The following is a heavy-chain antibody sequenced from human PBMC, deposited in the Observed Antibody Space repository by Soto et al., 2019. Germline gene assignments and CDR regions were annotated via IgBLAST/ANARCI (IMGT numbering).Heavy chain of an antibody. CDR3: AYVGGYSTGDYSFDV. J-gene: IGHJ4*02. CDR1: GYKFTTYF. CDR2: IHPSGDT. V-gene: IGHV1-46*01. D-gene: IGHD5-18*01. Sequence: ASVKVSCKASGYKFTTYFIHWVRQAPGQGLEWMGMIHPSGDTGYAQKFRGRVTMTIDTSTTTAYMELRNLTSDDTALYYCAYVGGYSTGDYSFDVWGQGTPVTVSS.